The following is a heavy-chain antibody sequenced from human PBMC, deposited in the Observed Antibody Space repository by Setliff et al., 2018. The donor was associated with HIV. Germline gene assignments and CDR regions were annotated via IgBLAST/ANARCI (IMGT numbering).Heavy chain of an antibody. CDR1: GFTFSNYG. CDR3: AKDGGGLMITFGGVIDY. V-gene: IGHV3-30*02. D-gene: IGHD3-16*01. CDR2: IRYDGSKT. Sequence: PGGSLRLSCAASGFTFSNYGMHWVRQAPGKGLEWVTFIRYDGSKTYYADSVKDRFTISRDNSKNTLYLQMNSLRAEDTAMYYCAKDGGGLMITFGGVIDYWGQGTLVTVSS. J-gene: IGHJ4*02.